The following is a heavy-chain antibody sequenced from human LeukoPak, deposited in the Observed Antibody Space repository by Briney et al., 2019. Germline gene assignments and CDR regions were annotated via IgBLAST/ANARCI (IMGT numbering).Heavy chain of an antibody. CDR3: ARHYYGSGRHFDY. J-gene: IGHJ4*02. D-gene: IGHD3-10*01. Sequence: GESLKISCKASGYSFTSYWIAWVRQMPGKGLEWMGIIYPGDSDTRYSPSFQGQVTISVDKSISTAYLQWSSLKASDTAMYYCARHYYGSGRHFDYWGQGTLVTVSS. CDR2: IYPGDSDT. CDR1: GYSFTSYW. V-gene: IGHV5-51*01.